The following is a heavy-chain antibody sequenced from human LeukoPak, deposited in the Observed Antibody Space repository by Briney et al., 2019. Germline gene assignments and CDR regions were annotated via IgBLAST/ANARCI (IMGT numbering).Heavy chain of an antibody. CDR1: GFTFDDYA. D-gene: IGHD3-16*02. Sequence: PGRSLRLSCAASGFTFDDYAMPWVRQAPGKGLEWVSGISWNSGSIGYADSVKGRFTISRDNAKNSLYLQMNSLRAEDTALYYCAKDRGTMITFGGVIVLWGQGTLVTVSS. V-gene: IGHV3-9*01. J-gene: IGHJ4*02. CDR2: ISWNSGSI. CDR3: AKDRGTMITFGGVIVL.